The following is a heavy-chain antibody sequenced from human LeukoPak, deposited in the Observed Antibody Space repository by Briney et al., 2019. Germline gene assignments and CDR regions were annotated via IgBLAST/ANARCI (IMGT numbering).Heavy chain of an antibody. CDR2: ISYDGSNK. J-gene: IGHJ4*02. CDR1: GFTFSSYA. CDR3: ARDLGDYDILTGYYNGDY. V-gene: IGHV3-30-3*01. D-gene: IGHD3-9*01. Sequence: GGSLRLSCAASGFTFSSYAMHWVRQAPGKGLEWVAVISYDGSNKYYADSVKGRFTISRDNSKNTLYLQMNSLRAEDTAVYYCARDLGDYDILTGYYNGDYWSQGTLVTVSS.